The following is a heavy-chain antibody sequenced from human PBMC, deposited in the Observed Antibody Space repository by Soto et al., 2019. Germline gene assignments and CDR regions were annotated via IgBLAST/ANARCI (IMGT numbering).Heavy chain of an antibody. CDR3: AKLDTDIAVAGPADC. CDR1: GFTFSSYA. J-gene: IGHJ4*02. CDR2: ISTSGGYT. V-gene: IGHV3-23*01. D-gene: IGHD6-19*01. Sequence: PGGSLRLSCAASGFTFSSYAMGWVRQAPGKGLEWVSPISTSGGYTYYPDSVKGRFTISRDNSKNTLYLQMNSLRAEDTAIYYCAKLDTDIAVAGPADCWGEGT.